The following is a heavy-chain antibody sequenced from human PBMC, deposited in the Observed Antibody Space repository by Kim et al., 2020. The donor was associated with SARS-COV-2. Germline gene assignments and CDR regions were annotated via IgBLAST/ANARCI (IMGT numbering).Heavy chain of an antibody. J-gene: IGHJ6*02. CDR1: GFTVSSNY. CDR2: IYSGGST. V-gene: IGHV3-53*01. Sequence: GGSLRLSCAASGFTVSSNYMSWVRQAPGKGLEWVSVIYSGGSTYYADSVKGRFTISRDNSKNTLYLQMNSLRAEDTAVYYCARDGGLMVRGATYPGYYYYGMDVWGQGTTVTVSS. D-gene: IGHD3-10*01. CDR3: ARDGGLMVRGATYPGYYYYGMDV.